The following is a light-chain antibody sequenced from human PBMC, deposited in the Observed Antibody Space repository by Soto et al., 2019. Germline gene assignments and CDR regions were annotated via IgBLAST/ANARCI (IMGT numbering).Light chain of an antibody. CDR1: QSVLYISNNKND. CDR3: QQYYSTPQT. Sequence: DIVMTQSPDSLAVSLGERATINCKSSQSVLYISNNKNDLAWYQQKPGQPPKLLIYWASTRESGVPDRFSGSGSGTDFTLTISSLQAEDVAVYYCQQYYSTPQTFGQGTKVEIE. J-gene: IGKJ1*01. V-gene: IGKV4-1*01. CDR2: WAS.